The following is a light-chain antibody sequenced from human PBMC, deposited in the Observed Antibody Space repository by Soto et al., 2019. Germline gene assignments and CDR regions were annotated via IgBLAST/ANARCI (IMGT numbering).Light chain of an antibody. J-gene: IGKJ5*01. CDR3: QQYYSTPTIT. Sequence: DIVMTQSPDSLPVSLGGRATINCKPSRSVLSSSNNKNYLAWYQQKPGQPHKLLIYWASTRESGVPDRFSGSGSGTDFTLTISSLQAEDVAVYYCQQYYSTPTITFGQGTRLEIK. V-gene: IGKV4-1*01. CDR1: RSVLSSSNNKNY. CDR2: WAS.